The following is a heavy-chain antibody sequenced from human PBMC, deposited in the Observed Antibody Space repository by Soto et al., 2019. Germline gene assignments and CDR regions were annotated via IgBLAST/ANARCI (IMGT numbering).Heavy chain of an antibody. CDR3: ARSIAARRTVDY. Sequence: ASVKVSCKASGYTLTAYYMHWVRQAPGQGLEWMGWVNPNSGGTNYAQKFQGRVTMTRDTSITTAYMELSRLRSDDKAVYYCARSIAARRTVDYWGQGTLVTVSS. V-gene: IGHV1-2*02. D-gene: IGHD6-6*01. J-gene: IGHJ4*01. CDR2: VNPNSGGT. CDR1: GYTLTAYY.